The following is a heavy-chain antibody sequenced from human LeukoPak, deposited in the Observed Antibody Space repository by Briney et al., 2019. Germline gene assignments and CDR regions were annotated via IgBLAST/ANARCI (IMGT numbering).Heavy chain of an antibody. V-gene: IGHV3-21*04. CDR1: GFTFSSYT. J-gene: IGHJ5*02. Sequence: GGSLRLSCAASGFTFSSYTMNWVRQAPGKGLEWVSSITSTSTYIYYADSVKGRFTISRDNAKNSLYLQMNSLRAEDTAVYYCARDPHYYDSSGPGNPWGQGTLVTVSS. CDR2: ITSTSTYI. CDR3: ARDPHYYDSSGPGNP. D-gene: IGHD3-22*01.